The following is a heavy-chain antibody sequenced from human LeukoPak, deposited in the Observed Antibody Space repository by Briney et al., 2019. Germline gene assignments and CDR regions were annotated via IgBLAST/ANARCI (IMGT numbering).Heavy chain of an antibody. V-gene: IGHV1-8*02. CDR3: ARLEGYGDY. Sequence: ASVKVSCKASGYTFTSYYMHWVRQAPGQGLEWMGWMNPNSGNTGYAQKFQGRVTMTRNTSISTAYMELSSLRSEDTAVYYCARLEGYGDYWGQGTLVTVSS. J-gene: IGHJ4*02. CDR1: GYTFTSYY. D-gene: IGHD5-12*01. CDR2: MNPNSGNT.